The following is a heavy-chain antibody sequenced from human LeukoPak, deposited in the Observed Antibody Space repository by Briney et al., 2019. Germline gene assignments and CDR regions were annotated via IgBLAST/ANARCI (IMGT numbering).Heavy chain of an antibody. CDR1: GGSITSSSYY. Sequence: PSETLSVICTVSGGSITSSSYYWGWIRQPPGKGVEWIGRIYDSGSTYYNPSLKSRVTISVDTSKNQLFLKLSSLTAADTAVYYCARQWKASEYYDTLTGNFDYWGQGTLVTVSS. V-gene: IGHV4-39*01. CDR2: IYDSGST. CDR3: ARQWKASEYYDTLTGNFDY. D-gene: IGHD3-9*01. J-gene: IGHJ4*02.